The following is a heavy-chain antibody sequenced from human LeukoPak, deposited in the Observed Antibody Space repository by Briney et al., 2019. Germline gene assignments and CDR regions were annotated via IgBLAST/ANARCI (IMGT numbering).Heavy chain of an antibody. CDR2: IIPIFDTA. D-gene: IGHD2-15*01. V-gene: IGHV1-69*13. J-gene: IGHJ6*02. CDR3: ARAVVAGSIYYYGMDV. CDR1: GGTFSSYA. Sequence: SVTVSCKASGGTFSSYAISWVRQAPGQGLEWMGGIIPIFDTANYAQKFQGRVTITADESTSTAYMELSSLRSEDTAVYYCARAVVAGSIYYYGMDVWGQGTTVTVSS.